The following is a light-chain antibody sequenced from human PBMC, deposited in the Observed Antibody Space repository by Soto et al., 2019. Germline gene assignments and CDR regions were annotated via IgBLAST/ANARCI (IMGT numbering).Light chain of an antibody. V-gene: IGKV3-20*01. Sequence: EIVLAQSPGTLSLSPGERATLSCRASQSVSNTYLAWYQQKPGQAPRLLIYGVSSRATGIPDRFSGSGSGTDFTLTISRLEPEDFAVYYCQQYSISPVTFGGGTKVDIK. CDR1: QSVSNTY. J-gene: IGKJ4*01. CDR2: GVS. CDR3: QQYSISPVT.